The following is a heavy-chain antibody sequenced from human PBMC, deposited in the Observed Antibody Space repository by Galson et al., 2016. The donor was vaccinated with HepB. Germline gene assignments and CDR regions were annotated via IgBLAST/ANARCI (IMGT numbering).Heavy chain of an antibody. CDR2: IWNEGSND. CDR1: GFAFSGSA. J-gene: IGHJ4*02. V-gene: IGHV3-33*08. Sequence: SLRLSCAASGFAFSGSAMHWVRQAPGEGLEWLALIWNEGSNDYYADSVKGRFTISRDNSKNTLYLQLNSLRAEDTAVYYCAREHPGIAAAIIDYWGQGTTVTVSS. CDR3: AREHPGIAAAIIDY. D-gene: IGHD6-25*01.